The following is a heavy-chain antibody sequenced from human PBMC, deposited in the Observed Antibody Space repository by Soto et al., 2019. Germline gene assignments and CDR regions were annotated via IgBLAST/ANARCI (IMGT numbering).Heavy chain of an antibody. CDR3: ARQGSNGAYYYYGMDV. V-gene: IGHV5-51*01. J-gene: IGHJ6*02. CDR2: IYPGDSDT. CDR1: GYRFSSHW. Sequence: PGESLKISCKGSGYRFSSHWIAWVRQMPGKGLEWMGIIYPGDSDTIYSPSFQGQVTFSADKSTSTAYLQWSSLKASDTAMYYCARQGSNGAYYYYGMDVWGQGTTVTVSS. D-gene: IGHD2-8*01.